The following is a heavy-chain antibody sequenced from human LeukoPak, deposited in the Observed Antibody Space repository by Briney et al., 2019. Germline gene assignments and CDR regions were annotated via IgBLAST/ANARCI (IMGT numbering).Heavy chain of an antibody. J-gene: IGHJ4*02. V-gene: IGHV3-30*03. CDR2: ISYDGSNK. D-gene: IGHD3-22*01. CDR1: GFTFSSYG. CDR3: ARDPSSGYYYYFDY. Sequence: GGSLRLSCAASGFTFSSYGMHWVRQAPGKGLEWVAVISYDGSNKYYADSVKGRFTISRDNSKNTLYLQMNSLRAEDTAVYYCARDPSSGYYYYFDYWGQGTLVTASS.